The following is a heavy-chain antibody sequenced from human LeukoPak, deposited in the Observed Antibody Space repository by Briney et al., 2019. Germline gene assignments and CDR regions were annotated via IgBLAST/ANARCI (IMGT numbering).Heavy chain of an antibody. CDR1: GFTFSSYS. CDR3: AREDSSWEMGGDY. Sequence: GGSLRLSCAASGFTFSSYSMNWVRQAPGKGLEWVSSISSSSSYIYYADSVKGRFTISRDNAKNSLYLQMNSLRAEDTAVYYCAREDSSWEMGGDYWGQGTLVTVSS. V-gene: IGHV3-21*01. CDR2: ISSSSSYI. J-gene: IGHJ4*02. D-gene: IGHD6-13*01.